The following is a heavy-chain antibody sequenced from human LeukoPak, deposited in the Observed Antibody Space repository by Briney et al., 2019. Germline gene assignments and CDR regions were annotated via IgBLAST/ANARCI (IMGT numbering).Heavy chain of an antibody. CDR1: GGTFSSYA. V-gene: IGHV1-69*13. CDR2: IIPIFGTA. Sequence: SVKVSCKASGGTFSSYAISWVRQAPGQGREWMGGIIPIFGTANYAQKFQGRVTITADESTSTAYMELSSLRSEDTAVYYCARVPYSYGPFDYWGQGTLVTVSS. D-gene: IGHD5-18*01. J-gene: IGHJ4*02. CDR3: ARVPYSYGPFDY.